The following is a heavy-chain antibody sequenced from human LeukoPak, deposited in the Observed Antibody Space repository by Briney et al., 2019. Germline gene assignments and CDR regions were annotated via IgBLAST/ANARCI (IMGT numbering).Heavy chain of an antibody. CDR2: IHHSGST. Sequence: PSETLSLTCTVSGYSISSGYYWGWIRPPPGKGLEWIAIIHHSGSTYHNPSLKSRVTISVDTSKNQFSLKVSSVTAADTAVYYCARGRDLLDYWGQGTLVTVCS. J-gene: IGHJ4*02. V-gene: IGHV4-38-2*02. CDR3: ARGRDLLDY. CDR1: GYSISSGYY.